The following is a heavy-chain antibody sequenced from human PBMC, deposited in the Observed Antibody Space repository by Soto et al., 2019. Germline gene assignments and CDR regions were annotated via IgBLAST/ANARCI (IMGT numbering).Heavy chain of an antibody. V-gene: IGHV1-46*01. Sequence: GASVKVSCKASGYLFTAYSMHWVRLAPGQGLEWMGVVNPSGGSTKYAQNFQGRVTMTRDTSTTTIYMELSSLRSDDTAIYYCAREENCSGGTCYSEYFHRRGQGTLVTASS. CDR3: AREENCSGGTCYSEYFHR. J-gene: IGHJ1*01. D-gene: IGHD2-15*01. CDR2: VNPSGGST. CDR1: GYLFTAYS.